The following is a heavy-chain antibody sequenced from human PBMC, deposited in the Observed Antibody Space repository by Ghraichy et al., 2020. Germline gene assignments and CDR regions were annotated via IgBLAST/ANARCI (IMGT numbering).Heavy chain of an antibody. J-gene: IGHJ5*02. CDR2: ISGSGGST. V-gene: IGHV3-23*01. D-gene: IGHD3-22*01. CDR1: GFTFSSYA. CDR3: AGNYYDSSGYWS. Sequence: GGSLRLSCAASGFTFSSYAMSWVRQAPGKGLEWVSAISGSGGSTYYADSVKGRFTISRDNSKNTLYLQMNSLRAEDTAVYYCAGNYYDSSGYWSWGQGTLVTVSS.